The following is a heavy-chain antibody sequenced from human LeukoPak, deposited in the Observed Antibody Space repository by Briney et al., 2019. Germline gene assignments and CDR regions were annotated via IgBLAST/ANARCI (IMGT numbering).Heavy chain of an antibody. D-gene: IGHD3-22*01. V-gene: IGHV3-30-3*02. CDR3: AKPHYYDNSGYLFDY. Sequence: GGSLRLSCAASGFTFSNYVVHWVRQAPGKGLEWVAVISHDGSKTYYAESVRGRFTISRDNSKNTLYLEMNSLRGEDTAVYYCAKPHYYDNSGYLFDYWGQGTLVTVSS. CDR1: GFTFSNYV. CDR2: ISHDGSKT. J-gene: IGHJ4*02.